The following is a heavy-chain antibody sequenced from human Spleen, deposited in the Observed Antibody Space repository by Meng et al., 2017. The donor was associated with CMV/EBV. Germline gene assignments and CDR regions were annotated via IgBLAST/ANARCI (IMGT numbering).Heavy chain of an antibody. D-gene: IGHD6-19*01. Sequence: GGSLRLSCAASGFTFSVSYMSWIRQAQGKGLEWISYISKSINTIYYADSVNGRFTISRDNAKNSLFLQMNSLRAEDTAVYYCASWYSCDWVHGFVIWGQGTMVTVSS. CDR1: GFTFSVSY. V-gene: IGHV3-11*01. J-gene: IGHJ3*02. CDR3: ASWYSCDWVHGFVI. CDR2: ISKSINTI.